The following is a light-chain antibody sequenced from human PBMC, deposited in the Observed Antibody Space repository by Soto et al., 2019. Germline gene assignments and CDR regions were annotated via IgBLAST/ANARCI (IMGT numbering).Light chain of an antibody. Sequence: DIQMTQSPSSLSASVGDRVTITCRASQSISSYLNWYQQKPGKAPKLLIYAASSLQSGVPSRFSGSGFGTDFTLTISSLQPEDFATYYCQQSYSTPFTFGGGTKVDTK. CDR2: AAS. J-gene: IGKJ4*01. CDR1: QSISSY. CDR3: QQSYSTPFT. V-gene: IGKV1-39*01.